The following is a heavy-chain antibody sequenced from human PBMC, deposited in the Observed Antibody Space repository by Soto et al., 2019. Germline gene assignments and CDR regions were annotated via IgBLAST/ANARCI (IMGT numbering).Heavy chain of an antibody. Sequence: ASVKVSCKASGYTFTSYAMHWVRQAPGQRLEWMGWINAGNGNTKYSQKFQGRVTITRDTSASTAYMELSSLRSEDTAVYYCARDLAHYYGSGSYYQRDYYYYYGMDVWGQGTTVTAP. CDR1: GYTFTSYA. V-gene: IGHV1-3*01. J-gene: IGHJ6*02. CDR2: INAGNGNT. CDR3: ARDLAHYYGSGSYYQRDYYYYYGMDV. D-gene: IGHD3-10*01.